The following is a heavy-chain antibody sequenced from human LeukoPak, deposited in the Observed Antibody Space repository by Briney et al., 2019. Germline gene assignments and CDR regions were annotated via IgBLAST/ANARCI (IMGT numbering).Heavy chain of an antibody. D-gene: IGHD4-17*01. CDR1: GGSISSYY. CDR3: AREARGDYGYNWFDP. V-gene: IGHV4-59*12. CDR2: IYYSGST. J-gene: IGHJ5*02. Sequence: SETLSLTCTVSGGSISSYYWSWIRQPPGKGLEWIGYIYYSGSTNYNPSLKSRVTISVDTSKNQFSLKLSSVTAADTAVYYCAREARGDYGYNWFDPWGQGTLVTVSS.